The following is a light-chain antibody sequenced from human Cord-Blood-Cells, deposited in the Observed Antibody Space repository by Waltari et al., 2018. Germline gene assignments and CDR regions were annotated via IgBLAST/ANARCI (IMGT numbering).Light chain of an antibody. Sequence: NFMLTQPHSVSESPGKTVTISCTGSSGSIDSNYVQWYQQRPGSAPTTVIYEDNQRPSGVPDRFSGSIDSSSNSASLTISGLKTEDEADYYCQSYDSSVWVFGGGTKLTVL. CDR1: SGSIDSNY. CDR2: EDN. V-gene: IGLV6-57*02. J-gene: IGLJ3*02. CDR3: QSYDSSVWV.